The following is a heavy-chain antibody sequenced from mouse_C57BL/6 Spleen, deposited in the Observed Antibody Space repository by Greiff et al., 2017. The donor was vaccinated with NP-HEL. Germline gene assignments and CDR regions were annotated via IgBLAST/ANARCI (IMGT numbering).Heavy chain of an antibody. CDR3: TNWAFAY. D-gene: IGHD4-1*01. V-gene: IGHV1-15*01. CDR1: GYTFNDYE. CDR2: IDPETGGT. Sequence: QVQLQQSGAELVRPGASVTLSCKASGYTFNDYEMHWVKQTPVHGLEWIGAIDPETGGTAYNQKFQGKAILTADTTSSTADMELRSLTAEDSAVYYCTNWAFAYWGKGTLVTVAA. J-gene: IGHJ3*01.